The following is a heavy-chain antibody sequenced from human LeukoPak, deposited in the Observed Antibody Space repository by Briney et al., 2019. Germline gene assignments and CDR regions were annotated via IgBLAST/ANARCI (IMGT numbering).Heavy chain of an antibody. J-gene: IGHJ4*02. CDR3: ARQPRKYGPSDY. Sequence: GESLQISCKASGYTFSRYWIDWVRQMPGKGLEWMGNIYPGDSNTRYSPSFQGPVTISVDRSITTAYLEWSSLKASDAAMYFCARQPRKYGPSDYWGQGTLVSVSS. CDR2: IYPGDSNT. CDR1: GYTFSRYW. D-gene: IGHD2-2*01. V-gene: IGHV5-51*01.